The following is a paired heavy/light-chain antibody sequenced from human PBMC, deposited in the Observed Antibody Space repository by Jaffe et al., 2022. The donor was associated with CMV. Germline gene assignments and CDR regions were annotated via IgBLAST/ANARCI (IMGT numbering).Heavy chain of an antibody. D-gene: IGHD3-10*01. Sequence: QVQLQESGPGLVKPSETLSLTCTVSGGSISSYYWSWIRQPPGKGLEWIGYIYYSGSTNYNPSLKSRVTISVDTSKNQFSLKLSSVTAADTAVYYCARGIGDYYGSGSTRLNWFDPWGQGTLVTVSS. V-gene: IGHV4-59*08. CDR3: ARGIGDYYGSGSTRLNWFDP. J-gene: IGHJ5*02. CDR2: IYYSGST. CDR1: GGSISSYY.
Light chain of an antibody. J-gene: IGKJ4*01. CDR2: AAS. CDR1: QGISSW. V-gene: IGKV1D-16*01. CDR3: QQYNSYPPT. Sequence: DIQMTQSPSSLSASVGDRVTITCRASQGISSWLAWYQQKPEKAPKSLIYAASSLQSGVPSRFSGSGSGTDFTLTISSLQPEDFATYYCQQYNSYPPTFGGGTKVEIK.